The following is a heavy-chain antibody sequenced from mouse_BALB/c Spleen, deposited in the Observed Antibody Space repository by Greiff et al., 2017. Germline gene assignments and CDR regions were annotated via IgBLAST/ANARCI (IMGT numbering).Heavy chain of an antibody. D-gene: IGHD2-14*01. Sequence: DVKLVESGGGLVQPGGSLKLSCAASGFTFSSYGMSWVRQTPDKRLELVATINSNGGSTYYPDSVKGRFTISRDNAKNTLYLQMSSLKSEDTAMYYCARENYRYDFAYWGQGTLVTVSA. V-gene: IGHV5-6-3*01. CDR1: GFTFSSYG. J-gene: IGHJ3*01. CDR2: INSNGGST. CDR3: ARENYRYDFAY.